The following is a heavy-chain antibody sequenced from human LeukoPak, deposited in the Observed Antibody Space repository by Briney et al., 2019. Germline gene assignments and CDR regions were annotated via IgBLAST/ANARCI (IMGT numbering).Heavy chain of an antibody. CDR1: GFTFSSYS. D-gene: IGHD2-15*01. CDR2: ISSGSSYI. V-gene: IGHV3-21*01. Sequence: GGSLRLSCAASGFTFSSYSMNWVRQAPGKGLERVSSISSGSSYIYYADSVKGRFTISRDNAKNSLYLQMNSLRAEDTAVYYCARAKLGYCSGGSCYLSNSWFDPWGQGTLVTVSS. J-gene: IGHJ5*02. CDR3: ARAKLGYCSGGSCYLSNSWFDP.